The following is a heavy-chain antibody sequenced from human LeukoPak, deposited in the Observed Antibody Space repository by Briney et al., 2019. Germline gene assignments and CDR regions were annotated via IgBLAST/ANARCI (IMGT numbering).Heavy chain of an antibody. CDR2: MIPIFGTA. CDR1: GGAFNNYA. J-gene: IGHJ2*01. CDR3: ARDSTMVPPYWYFAL. D-gene: IGHD5/OR15-5a*01. Sequence: ASVKVSFKASGGAFNNYAISWVRQAPGQGLEWMGGMIPIFGTAYYAENSQGRVTITADESTSTVYMELSSLRSEDTSVYYCARDSTMVPPYWYFALWGRGTLVTVSS. V-gene: IGHV1-69*13.